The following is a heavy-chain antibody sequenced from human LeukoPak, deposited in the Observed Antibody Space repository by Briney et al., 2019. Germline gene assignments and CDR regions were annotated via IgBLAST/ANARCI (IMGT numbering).Heavy chain of an antibody. CDR2: INHSGST. V-gene: IGHV4-34*01. CDR1: GGSFSGYY. Sequence: PSETLSLTCAVYGGSFSGYYWSWIRQPPGKGLEWIGEINHSGSTNYNPSLKSRVTISVDTSKNQFSLKLSSVTAADTAVYYCARGTNTQYYDFWSGKRMYNWFDPWGQGTLVTVSS. CDR3: ARGTNTQYYDFWSGKRMYNWFDP. D-gene: IGHD3-3*01. J-gene: IGHJ5*02.